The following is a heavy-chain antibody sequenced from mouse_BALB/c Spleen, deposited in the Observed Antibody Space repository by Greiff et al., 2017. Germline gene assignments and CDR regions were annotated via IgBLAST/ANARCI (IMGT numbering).Heavy chain of an antibody. D-gene: IGHD1-1*01. CDR3: TGSTVVDHWDFEV. Sequence: VQLQQSGTVLARPGASVKMSCKASGYSFTSYWMHWVKQRPGQGLEWIGSIYPGNSDTSYNQKFKGKAKLTAVTSASTAYMELSSLTNEDSAVYYCTGSTVVDHWDFEVWGAGTTVTVAS. CDR2: IYPGNSDT. J-gene: IGHJ1*01. CDR1: GYSFTSYW. V-gene: IGHV1-5*01.